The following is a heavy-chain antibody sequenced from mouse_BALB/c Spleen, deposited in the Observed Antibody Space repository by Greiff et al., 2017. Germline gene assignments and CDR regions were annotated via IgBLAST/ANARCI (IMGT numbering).Heavy chain of an antibody. V-gene: IGHV1S137*01. D-gene: IGHD2-12*01. CDR3: ARGRSGGSYDGGYYFDY. CDR1: GYTFTDYA. Sequence: QVQLQQSGAELVRPGVSVKISCKGSGYTFTDYAMHWVKQSHAKSLEWIGVISTYYGDASYNQKFKGKATMTVDKSSSTAYMELARLTSEDSAIYYCARGRSGGSYDGGYYFDYWGQGTTLTVSS. CDR2: ISTYYGDA. J-gene: IGHJ2*01.